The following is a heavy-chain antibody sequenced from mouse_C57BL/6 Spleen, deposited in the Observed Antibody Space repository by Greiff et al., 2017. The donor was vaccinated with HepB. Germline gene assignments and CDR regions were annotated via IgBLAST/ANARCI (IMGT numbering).Heavy chain of an antibody. CDR3: VRDQDYYYGSWFAY. J-gene: IGHJ3*01. D-gene: IGHD1-1*01. V-gene: IGHV10-3*01. CDR1: GFTFNTYA. CDR2: IRSKSSNYAT. Sequence: EVQVVESGGGLVQPKGSLKLSCAASGFTFNTYAMHWVRQAPGKGLEWVARIRSKSSNYATYYADSVKDRFTISRDDSQSMLYLQMNNLKTEDTAMYYCVRDQDYYYGSWFAYWGQGTLVTVSA.